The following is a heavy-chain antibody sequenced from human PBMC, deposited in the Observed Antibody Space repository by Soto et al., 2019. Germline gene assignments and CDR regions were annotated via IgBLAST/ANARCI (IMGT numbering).Heavy chain of an antibody. CDR1: GFTFSSYA. D-gene: IGHD3-9*01. V-gene: IGHV3-30-3*01. Sequence: GGSLRLSCAASGFTFSSYAMHWVRQAPGKGLEWVAVISYDGSNKYYADSVKGRFTISRDNSKNTLYLQMNSLRAEDTAVYYCARGPFADILTGLLDYWGQGTLVTVSS. CDR3: ARGPFADILTGLLDY. J-gene: IGHJ4*02. CDR2: ISYDGSNK.